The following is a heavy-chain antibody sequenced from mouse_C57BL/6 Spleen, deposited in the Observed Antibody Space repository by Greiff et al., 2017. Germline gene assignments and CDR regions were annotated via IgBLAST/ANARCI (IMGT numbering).Heavy chain of an antibody. CDR2: IYPGDGDT. J-gene: IGHJ4*01. CDR1: GYAFSSYW. D-gene: IGHD4-1*01. Sequence: SGAELVKPGASVKISCKASGYAFSSYWMNWVKQRPGKGLEWIGQIYPGDGDTNYNGKFKGKATLTADKSSSTAYMQLSSLTSEDSAVYFCARTGTGRAMDYWGQGTSVTVSS. CDR3: ARTGTGRAMDY. V-gene: IGHV1-80*01.